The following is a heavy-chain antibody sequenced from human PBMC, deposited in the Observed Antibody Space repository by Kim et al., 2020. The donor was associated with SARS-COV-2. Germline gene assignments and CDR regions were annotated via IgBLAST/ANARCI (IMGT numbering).Heavy chain of an antibody. Sequence: SETLSLTCTVSGGSISSGGYYWSWIRQHPGKGLEWIGYIYYSGSTYYNPSLKSRVTISADTSKNQFSLKLSSVTAADTAVYYCARGQGLITMIVVVVGAFDYWGQGTLVTGSS. CDR1: GGSISSGGYY. CDR2: IYYSGST. CDR3: ARGQGLITMIVVVVGAFDY. V-gene: IGHV4-31*03. D-gene: IGHD3-22*01. J-gene: IGHJ4*02.